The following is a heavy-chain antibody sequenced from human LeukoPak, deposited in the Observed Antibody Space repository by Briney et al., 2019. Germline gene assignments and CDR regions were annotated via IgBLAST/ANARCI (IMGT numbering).Heavy chain of an antibody. CDR2: IYYSWST. CDR3: ARGRGDDYGDHFIFDY. J-gene: IGHJ4*02. CDR1: GGSISSYY. V-gene: IGHV4-59*01. D-gene: IGHD4-17*01. Sequence: SETLSLTCTVSGGSISSYYWSWIRQPPGKGLEWIGYIYYSWSTNYNPSLKSRVTISVDTSKNQFSLKLSSVTAADTAVYYCARGRGDDYGDHFIFDYWGQGTLVTVSS.